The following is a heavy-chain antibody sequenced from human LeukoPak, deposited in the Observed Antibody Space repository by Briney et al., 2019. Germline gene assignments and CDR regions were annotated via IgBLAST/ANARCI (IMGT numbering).Heavy chain of an antibody. CDR1: GYTFTSCG. CDR2: ISAYNGNT. Sequence: ASVKVTFKASGYTFTSCGISWVRQAPGQGLEWMGWISAYNGNTNYAQKLQGRVTMTTDTSTTTAYMELSSMRSDDTAVYYCARVRDEGYYYYYYMDVWGKGTTVTVSS. CDR3: ARVRDEGYYYYYYMDV. J-gene: IGHJ6*03. V-gene: IGHV1-18*01.